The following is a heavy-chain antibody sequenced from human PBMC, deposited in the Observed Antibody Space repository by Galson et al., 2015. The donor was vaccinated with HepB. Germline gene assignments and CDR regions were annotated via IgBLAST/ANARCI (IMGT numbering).Heavy chain of an antibody. CDR1: GFTFSTSW. CDR3: AKGAYSPDY. Sequence: SLRLSCAASGFTFSTSWMNWVHQAPGKGLEWVANIKHDGSEKYNVDSVKGRFTISRDNAKSSLYLQMNSLRAEDTAVYYCAKGAYSPDYWGQGTLVTVSS. V-gene: IGHV3-7*03. CDR2: IKHDGSEK. D-gene: IGHD2-15*01. J-gene: IGHJ4*02.